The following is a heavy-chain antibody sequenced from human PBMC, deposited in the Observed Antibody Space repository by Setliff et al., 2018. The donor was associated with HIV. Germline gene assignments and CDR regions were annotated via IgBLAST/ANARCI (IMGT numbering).Heavy chain of an antibody. CDR2: ISSSASAL. D-gene: IGHD3-3*01. CDR1: GFSFSEYE. CDR3: ARRGSSYNFWSGYSYYGLDV. Sequence: GGSLRLSCVASGFSFSEYEMIWVRQAPGKGLESISYISSSASALYYADSVKGRFTISRDNANNSLSLLMVSLRAEDTGLYFRARRGSSYNFWSGYSYYGLDVWGQGTTVTVSS. V-gene: IGHV3-48*03. J-gene: IGHJ6*01.